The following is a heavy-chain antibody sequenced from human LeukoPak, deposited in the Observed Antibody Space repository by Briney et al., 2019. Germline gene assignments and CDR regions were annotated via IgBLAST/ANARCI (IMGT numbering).Heavy chain of an antibody. CDR2: IGNTET. D-gene: IGHD7-27*01. CDR3: ARDGQAFNSNWDYFEY. CDR1: GFTFSSYE. J-gene: IGHJ4*02. V-gene: IGHV3-23*01. Sequence: PGGSLRLSCAASGFTFSSYEMNWVRQAPGKGLEWVSGIGNTETFYADSVKGRFTISRDNSRNTIYLHMSNLRAEDTALYYCARDGQAFNSNWDYFEYWGQGTPVTVSS.